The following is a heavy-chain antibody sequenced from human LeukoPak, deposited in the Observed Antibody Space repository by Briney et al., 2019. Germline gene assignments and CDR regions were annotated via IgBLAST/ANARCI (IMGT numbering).Heavy chain of an antibody. V-gene: IGHV4-38-2*02. J-gene: IGHJ6*04. Sequence: SSETLSLTCIVSGYSISSNSYWAWIRQSPGKGLEWIGSVHHGGNTYYNPSLMSRVTISIDTSKNQCSLNLNSVTAADTDVFYCARWLGKGFDMWGKGTTVTVSS. CDR3: ARWLGKGFDM. D-gene: IGHD3-22*01. CDR1: GYSISSNSY. CDR2: VHHGGNT.